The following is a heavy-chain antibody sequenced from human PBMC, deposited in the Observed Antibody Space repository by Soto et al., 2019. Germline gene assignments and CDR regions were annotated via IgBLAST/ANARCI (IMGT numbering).Heavy chain of an antibody. Sequence: GASLKISGKASGYTFTSYGISWVRQSPGQGLEWMGCISAYNGNTNYAQKLQGRVTMTTDTSTSTAYMELRSLRSDDTAVYYCARNYGTWFDPWGQGTLVTVSS. J-gene: IGHJ5*02. CDR2: ISAYNGNT. D-gene: IGHD3-16*01. CDR1: GYTFTSYG. CDR3: ARNYGTWFDP. V-gene: IGHV1-18*04.